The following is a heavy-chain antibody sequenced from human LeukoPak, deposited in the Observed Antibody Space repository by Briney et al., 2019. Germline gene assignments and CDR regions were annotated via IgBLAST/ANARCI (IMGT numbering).Heavy chain of an antibody. CDR3: ARALSQQLIRYSQD. D-gene: IGHD1-1*01. J-gene: IGHJ1*01. CDR2: ISGSGGNS. Sequence: GGSLRLSCAASGFTFSNYAMSWVRQAPGKGLEWVSGISGSGGNSYYADSVKGRFTISRDNSKNTLHLQMNSLRADDTAVYYCARALSQQLIRYSQDWGQGTLVTVSS. V-gene: IGHV3-23*01. CDR1: GFTFSNYA.